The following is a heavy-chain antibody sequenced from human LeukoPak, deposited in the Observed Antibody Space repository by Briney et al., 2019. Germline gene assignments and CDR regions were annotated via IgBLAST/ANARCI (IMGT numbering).Heavy chain of an antibody. CDR2: IRYDGSNK. D-gene: IGHD3-9*01. CDR3: ARDRHDILTAYLDY. V-gene: IGHV3-30*02. CDR1: GFTFSSYG. Sequence: GGSLRLSCAASGFTFSSYGMHGVRQAPGKGLEWVAFIRYDGSNKYYADSVKGRFTISRDNSKNTLYLRMNSLRAEDTAVYYCARDRHDILTAYLDYWGQGTRVTVSS. J-gene: IGHJ4*02.